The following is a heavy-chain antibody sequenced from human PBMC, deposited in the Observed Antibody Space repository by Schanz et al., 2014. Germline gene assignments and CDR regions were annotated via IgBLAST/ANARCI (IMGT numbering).Heavy chain of an antibody. Sequence: VQLVDSGGGLVKPGGSLRLSCTASGFPFSDYFMAWIRQPPGRGLEWVSYISGSSRTIYYADSMKGRFTVSRDNAENALYLQMNSLRAEDTAVYYCARAGYDADNWFDPWGQGTLVTVSS. CDR1: GFPFSDYF. CDR3: ARAGYDADNWFDP. D-gene: IGHD2-2*01. V-gene: IGHV3-11*04. CDR2: ISGSSRTI. J-gene: IGHJ5*02.